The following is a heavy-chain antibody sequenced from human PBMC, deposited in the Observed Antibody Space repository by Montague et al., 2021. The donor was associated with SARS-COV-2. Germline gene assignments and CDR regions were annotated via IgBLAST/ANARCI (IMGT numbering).Heavy chain of an antibody. V-gene: IGHV3-23*03. CDR1: GFTFSNSP. CDR2: IHSAGRGT. D-gene: IGHD3-9*01. CDR3: AKVGDILTGYPLIDA. J-gene: IGHJ5*02. Sequence: SLRLSCAASGFTFSNSPMSWVRQAPGRGLDWVSVIHSAGRGTYYADSVQGRFTISRDNLKNTVYLQMNSLRDVDTALYYCAKVGDILTGYPLIDAWGQGTLVVVSS.